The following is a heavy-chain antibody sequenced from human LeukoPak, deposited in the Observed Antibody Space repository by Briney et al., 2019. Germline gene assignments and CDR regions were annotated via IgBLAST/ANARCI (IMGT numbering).Heavy chain of an antibody. CDR3: AKWASDNRAFDL. CDR1: GTSITSYY. Sequence: SETLSLTRTVSGTSITSYYWNWIRQAPGQGPEWIGYGHYSGNTKYNPPLKSRVTISVDTSKNQFSLRLSSVTAADTAVYFCAKWASDNRAFDLWGQGTLVTVSS. CDR2: GHYSGNT. J-gene: IGHJ4*02. V-gene: IGHV4-59*08. D-gene: IGHD2-8*01.